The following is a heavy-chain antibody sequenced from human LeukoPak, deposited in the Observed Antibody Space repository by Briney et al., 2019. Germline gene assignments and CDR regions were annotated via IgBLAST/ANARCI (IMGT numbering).Heavy chain of an antibody. Sequence: SETLSLTCTVSGGSISSYYWSWIRQPPGKGLGWIGYIYYSGSTNYNPSLKSRVTISVDTSKNQFSLKLGSVTAADTAVYYCARSIVVVPAVREEYYYYYYGMDVWGQGTTVTVS. D-gene: IGHD2-2*01. CDR3: ARSIVVVPAVREEYYYYYYGMDV. CDR1: GGSISSYY. V-gene: IGHV4-59*08. J-gene: IGHJ6*02. CDR2: IYYSGST.